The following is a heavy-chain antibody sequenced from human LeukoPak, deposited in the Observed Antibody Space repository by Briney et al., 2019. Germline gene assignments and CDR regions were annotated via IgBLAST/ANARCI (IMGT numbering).Heavy chain of an antibody. CDR3: HPHCYGSGNLNWFDP. J-gene: IGHJ5*02. V-gene: IGHV3-21*01. CDR1: GFTFSNYS. Sequence: GGSLRLSCAASGFTFSNYSMNWVRQTPGKGLEWVSSISSSSTYIYYADSVKGRFTISRDNARNSLYLQMNSLRVEDTAVYYCHPHCYGSGNLNWFDPWGQGTLVTVSS. CDR2: ISSSSTYI. D-gene: IGHD3-10*01.